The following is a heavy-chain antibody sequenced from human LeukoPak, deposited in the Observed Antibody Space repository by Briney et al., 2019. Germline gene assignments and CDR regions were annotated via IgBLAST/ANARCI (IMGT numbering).Heavy chain of an antibody. V-gene: IGHV3-74*01. Sequence: GGSLRLSCAASGFTFSSYWMHWVRQAPGKGLVWVSRINSDGSSTSYADSVKGRFTISRDNAKNTLYLQMNSLRAEDMAVYYCARDRDGPNAFDIWGQGTMVTVSS. CDR2: INSDGSST. CDR3: ARDRDGPNAFDI. D-gene: IGHD3-10*01. J-gene: IGHJ3*02. CDR1: GFTFSSYW.